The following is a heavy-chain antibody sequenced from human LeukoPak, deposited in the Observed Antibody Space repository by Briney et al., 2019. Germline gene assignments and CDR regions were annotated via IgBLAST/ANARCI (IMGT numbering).Heavy chain of an antibody. J-gene: IGHJ4*02. CDR1: GYTFTGYY. Sequence: ASVKVSCKASGYTFTGYYMHWVRQAPGQGLEWMGWINPNSGGTNYAQKFQGRVTMTRDTSISTAYMELSRLRSVDTAVYYCARDLPDGDYLDYWGQGTLVTVSS. D-gene: IGHD4-17*01. CDR2: INPNSGGT. CDR3: ARDLPDGDYLDY. V-gene: IGHV1-2*02.